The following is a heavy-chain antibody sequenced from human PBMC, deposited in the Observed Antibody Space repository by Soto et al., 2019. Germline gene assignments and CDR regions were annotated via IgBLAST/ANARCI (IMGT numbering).Heavy chain of an antibody. V-gene: IGHV1-69*01. CDR2: IIPIFGTA. CDR1: GGTFSSYA. CDR3: ARAFSGYDPDPHYYCGMDV. J-gene: IGHJ6*02. Sequence: QVQLVQSGAEVKKPGSSVKVSCKASGGTFSSYAISWVRQAPGQGLEWMGGIIPIFGTANYAQKFQGRVTITAYESTSTAYKELSSLRSEDTAVYYCARAFSGYDPDPHYYCGMDVWGQGTTVTVSS. D-gene: IGHD5-12*01.